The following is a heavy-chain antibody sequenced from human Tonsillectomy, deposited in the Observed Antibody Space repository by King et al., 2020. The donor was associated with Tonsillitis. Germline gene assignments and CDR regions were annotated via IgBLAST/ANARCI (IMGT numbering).Heavy chain of an antibody. V-gene: IGHV3-21*01. CDR1: GFTFSSYD. CDR3: ARYGGGSFDY. Sequence: VQLVVSGGGLVKPGGSLRLSCAAFGFTFSSYDLNWDRRAQGKGLDWVSSIVSISRHIYYAYSVKGRFTISRDNAKNSLYLQMNSLRGEDTAVYYCARYGGGSFDYWGQGTLVTVSS. D-gene: IGHD3-10*01. CDR2: IVSISRHI. J-gene: IGHJ4*02.